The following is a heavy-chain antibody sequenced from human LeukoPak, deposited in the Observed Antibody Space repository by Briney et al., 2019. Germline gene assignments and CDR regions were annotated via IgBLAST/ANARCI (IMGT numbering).Heavy chain of an antibody. CDR2: ITVGATT. CDR3: MKGTSAGNKGGDY. J-gene: IGHJ4*02. CDR1: GFTFGSSA. Sequence: GGSLRLSCAASGFTFGSSAMGWVRQTPEKGLAWVSTITVGATTYYTDSVKGRFTTSRDNFRNTLYLQMNNLRAEDTAVYYCMKGTSAGNKGGDYWGQGTLVIVSS. V-gene: IGHV3-23*01. D-gene: IGHD6-13*01.